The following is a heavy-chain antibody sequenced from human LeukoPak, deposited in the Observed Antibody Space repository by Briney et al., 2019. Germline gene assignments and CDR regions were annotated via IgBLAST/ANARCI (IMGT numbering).Heavy chain of an antibody. J-gene: IGHJ6*03. CDR3: TTDLPVGPYYYYMDV. V-gene: IGHV3-72*01. CDR1: GFTLSDHY. Sequence: GGSLRLSCAVSGFTLSDHYIDWVRQTPGKGLEWIARSRDKASGYTIEYAASVKGRFTISRDDSKNTLYLQMNSLKTEDTAVYYCTTDLPVGPYYYYMDVWGKGTTVTVSS. D-gene: IGHD1-26*01. CDR2: SRDKASGYTI.